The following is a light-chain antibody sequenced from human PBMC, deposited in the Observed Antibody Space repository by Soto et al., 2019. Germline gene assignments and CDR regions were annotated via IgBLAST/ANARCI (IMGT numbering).Light chain of an antibody. V-gene: IGKV3-11*01. CDR1: QSIRNF. CDR2: DAS. Sequence: EIVWTQSPGRLSLSAGEGATLSCRASQSIRNFLAWYQQKPGQAPRLLIYDASNRATGIPPRFSGSGSGTDFTLAISGLEPEDLAVYYCQQRYNWPWTFGQGTKV. J-gene: IGKJ1*01. CDR3: QQRYNWPWT.